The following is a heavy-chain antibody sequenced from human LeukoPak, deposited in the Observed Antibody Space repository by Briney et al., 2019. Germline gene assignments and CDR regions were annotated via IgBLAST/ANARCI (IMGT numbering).Heavy chain of an antibody. CDR1: GGSISSYY. CDR2: IYYSGST. V-gene: IGHV4-59*08. D-gene: IGHD6-13*01. J-gene: IGHJ4*02. CDR3: ARSIAAAGKWYDY. Sequence: PSETLSLTCTVSGGSISSYYWSWIRQPPGKGLEWIGYIYYSGSTNYNPSLKSRVTISVDTSKNQFSLKLSSVTAADTAVYYCARSIAAAGKWYDYWGQGTLVTVSS.